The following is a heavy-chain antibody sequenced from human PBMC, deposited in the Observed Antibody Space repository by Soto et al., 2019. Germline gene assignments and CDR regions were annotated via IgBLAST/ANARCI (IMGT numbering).Heavy chain of an antibody. CDR2: IYYSGST. V-gene: IGHV4-61*08. Sequence: SETLSLTYTVSGGSISSGGYYWSWIRQHPGKGLEWIGYIYYSGSTNYNPSLKSRVTISVDTSKNQFSLKLSSVTAADTAVYYCARAGGSGWVNWFDPWGQGTLVTVSS. CDR1: GGSISSGGYY. D-gene: IGHD6-19*01. J-gene: IGHJ5*02. CDR3: ARAGGSGWVNWFDP.